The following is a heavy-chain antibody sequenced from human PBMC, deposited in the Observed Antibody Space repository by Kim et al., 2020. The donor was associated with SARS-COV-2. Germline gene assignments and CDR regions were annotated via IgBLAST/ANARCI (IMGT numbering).Heavy chain of an antibody. V-gene: IGHV4-39*01. J-gene: IGHJ4*02. CDR1: GGTISSSSYY. CDR3: ARSAYYYDSSGYVYYFDY. CDR2: IYYSAST. D-gene: IGHD3-22*01. Sequence: SETLSLTCTVSGGTISSSSYYWGWNRQPPGKGLEWIGSIYYSASTYYNPYLKCRVTISVDTSKNQFSLKLSSVTAADTAVYYCARSAYYYDSSGYVYYFDYWGQGTLVTVSS.